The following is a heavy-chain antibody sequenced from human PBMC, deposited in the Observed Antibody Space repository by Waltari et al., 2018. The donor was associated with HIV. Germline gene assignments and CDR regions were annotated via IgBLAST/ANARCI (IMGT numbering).Heavy chain of an antibody. D-gene: IGHD3-3*01. CDR2: ISHSNNYI. CDR1: GFSFNTYT. V-gene: IGHV3-21*02. Sequence: EVQLVESGGGLVKPGGSLRLSCVGSGFSFNTYTMNWVRQAPGKGLEWVSSISHSNNYICHADSVKGRFTISRDNAANSLFLQMDSLRADDTAVYYCARGRGSNPIYYFDFWGQGTLLTVSS. CDR3: ARGRGSNPIYYFDF. J-gene: IGHJ4*02.